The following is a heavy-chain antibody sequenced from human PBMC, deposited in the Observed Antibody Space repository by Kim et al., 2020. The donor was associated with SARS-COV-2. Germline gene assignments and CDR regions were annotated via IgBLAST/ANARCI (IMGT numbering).Heavy chain of an antibody. CDR3: ARGGFWSGYYRYGMDV. V-gene: IGHV4-34*01. D-gene: IGHD3-3*01. Sequence: LKSRVTISVDTSKNQFSLKLSSVTAADTAVYYYARGGFWSGYYRYGMDVWGQGTTVTVSS. J-gene: IGHJ6*02.